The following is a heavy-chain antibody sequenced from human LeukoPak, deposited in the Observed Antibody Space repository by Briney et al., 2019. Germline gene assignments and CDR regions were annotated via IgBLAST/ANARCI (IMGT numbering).Heavy chain of an antibody. V-gene: IGHV3-13*01. D-gene: IGHD4-17*01. CDR2: IGTAGDT. J-gene: IGHJ4*02. CDR3: ARGRLRDQFYYFDY. CDR1: GFTFSSYD. Sequence: GRSLRLSCAASGFTFSSYDMHWVRQATGKGLEWVSAIGTAGDTYYPGSVKGRFTISRENAKNSLYLQMNSLRAGDTAVYYCARGRLRDQFYYFDYWGQGTLVTVSS.